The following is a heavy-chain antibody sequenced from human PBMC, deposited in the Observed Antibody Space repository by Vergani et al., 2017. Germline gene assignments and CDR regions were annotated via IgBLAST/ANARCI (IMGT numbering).Heavy chain of an antibody. V-gene: IGHV1-69*06. CDR2: IIPMFGTT. Sequence: QVQLVQSGAEVKKPGSSVKVSCKASGGTFSNFAINWVRQAPGQGLEWMGGIIPMFGTTNYAQKLQGRVTITADKSTSTAYMELSSLRSEDTAVYYCARSSMAPQGALDIWGQGTKVTVSS. CDR1: GGTFSNFA. D-gene: IGHD6-6*01. J-gene: IGHJ3*02. CDR3: ARSSMAPQGALDI.